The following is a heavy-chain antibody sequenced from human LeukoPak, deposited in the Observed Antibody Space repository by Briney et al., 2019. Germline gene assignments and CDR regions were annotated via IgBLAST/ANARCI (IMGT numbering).Heavy chain of an antibody. V-gene: IGHV3-21*01. CDR1: GFTFSSYS. J-gene: IGHJ4*02. Sequence: GGSLRLSCAASGFTFSSYSMNWVRQAPGKGLEWVSSISSSSSYIYYADSVKGRFTISRDNSKNTLYLQMNSLRAEDTAVYYCANLDTATVDSDYWGQGTLVTVSS. CDR2: ISSSSSYI. D-gene: IGHD5-18*01. CDR3: ANLDTATVDSDY.